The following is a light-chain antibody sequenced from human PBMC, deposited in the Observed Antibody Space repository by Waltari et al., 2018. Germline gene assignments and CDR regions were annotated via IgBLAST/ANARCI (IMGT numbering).Light chain of an antibody. CDR2: VAS. Sequence: DIQMTQSPSTLSASVGDRVTISCRASQSVGTWVAWYQQKPGKAPKLLSYVASSLESGVPSRFSGSGSGTEFTLTISSLQPDDFATYSCQQYSSFSTFGPGTKVDI. CDR3: QQYSSFST. CDR1: QSVGTW. J-gene: IGKJ2*01. V-gene: IGKV1-5*03.